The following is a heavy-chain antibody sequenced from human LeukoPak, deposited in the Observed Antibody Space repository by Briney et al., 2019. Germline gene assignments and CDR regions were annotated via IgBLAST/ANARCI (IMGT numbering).Heavy chain of an antibody. J-gene: IGHJ4*02. CDR2: ISYDGSNK. D-gene: IGHD6-19*01. CDR3: ASVAVAGTSGFDY. V-gene: IGHV3-30*04. Sequence: GGSLRLSCAAPGFTFSSYAMHWVRQAPGKGLEWVAVISYDGSNKYYADSVKGRFTISRDNSKNTLYLQMNSLRAEDTAVYYCASVAVAGTSGFDYWGQGTLVTVSS. CDR1: GFTFSSYA.